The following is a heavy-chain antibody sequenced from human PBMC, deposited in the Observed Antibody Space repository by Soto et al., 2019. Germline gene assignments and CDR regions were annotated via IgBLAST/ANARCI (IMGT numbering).Heavy chain of an antibody. J-gene: IGHJ4*02. D-gene: IGHD4-17*01. V-gene: IGHV4-31*03. CDR1: GGSISSGGYY. Sequence: QVQLQESGPGLVKPSQTLSLTCTVSGGSISSGGYYWSWIRQHPGKGLEWIGYIYYSGSTYYNPCRETRVTISVDTSKNQFSLKLSSVTAADTAVYYCASAGMTTVTTIDYWGQGTLVTVSS. CDR3: ASAGMTTVTTIDY. CDR2: IYYSGST.